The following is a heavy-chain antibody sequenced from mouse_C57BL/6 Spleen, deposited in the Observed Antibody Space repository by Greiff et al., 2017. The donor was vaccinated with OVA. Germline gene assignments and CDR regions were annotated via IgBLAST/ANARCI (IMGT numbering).Heavy chain of an antibody. CDR1: GISITTGNYR. D-gene: IGHD1-1*01. J-gene: IGHJ1*03. Sequence: DVKLVESGPGLVKPSQTVFLTCTVTGISITTGNYRWSWIRQFPGNKLEWIGYIYYSGTITYNPSLTSRTTITRDTPQHQFFLEMNSLTAEDTATYYCARERGRGYGSSLPYWYFEVWGTGTTVTVSS. CDR3: ARERGRGYGSSLPYWYFEV. CDR2: IYYSGTI. V-gene: IGHV3-5*01.